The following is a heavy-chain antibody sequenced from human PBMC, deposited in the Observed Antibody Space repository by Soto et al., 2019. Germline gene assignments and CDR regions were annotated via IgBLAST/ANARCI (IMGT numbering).Heavy chain of an antibody. V-gene: IGHV4-4*02. CDR3: AGQWAAGYGAFDP. J-gene: IGHJ5*02. Sequence: QVKLQESGPGLEKPSGTLSLTCAVSGGSIINHRWWTWVRQAPGKGLEWIGEIHDRGSTNYNLSLKSRATVSIDWSKNQFSLEMRAVTAADTAFYYCAGQWAAGYGAFDPWGQGTLVTVSS. CDR2: IHDRGST. CDR1: GGSIINHRW. D-gene: IGHD3-9*01.